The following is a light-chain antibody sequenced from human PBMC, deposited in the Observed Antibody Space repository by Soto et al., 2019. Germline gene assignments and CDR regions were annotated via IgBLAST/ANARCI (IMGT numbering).Light chain of an antibody. Sequence: EIVLTQSPATLSLSPGERATLSCRASQSINSHLVWYQQKPGKAPRLLMYDTSIRATDIPARFSGSGSGTDFTLAISSLEPEDFAVYYCQQRSNWPLTFGGGTKVEIK. V-gene: IGKV3-11*01. CDR3: QQRSNWPLT. CDR1: QSINSH. J-gene: IGKJ4*01. CDR2: DTS.